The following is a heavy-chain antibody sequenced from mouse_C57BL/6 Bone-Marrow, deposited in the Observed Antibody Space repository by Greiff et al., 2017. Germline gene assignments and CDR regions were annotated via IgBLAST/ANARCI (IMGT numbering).Heavy chain of an antibody. CDR2: INYDGSST. J-gene: IGHJ4*01. Sequence: EVMLVESEGGLVQPGSSMKLSCTASGFTFSAYYMAWVSQVPEKGLEWVANINYDGSSTYYLDSLKSRFLISSDNAKNILYLQMSSLKSEDTATYYYARRGSSSFYAMDYWGQGTSVTVSS. D-gene: IGHD1-1*01. CDR3: ARRGSSSFYAMDY. CDR1: GFTFSAYY. V-gene: IGHV5-16*01.